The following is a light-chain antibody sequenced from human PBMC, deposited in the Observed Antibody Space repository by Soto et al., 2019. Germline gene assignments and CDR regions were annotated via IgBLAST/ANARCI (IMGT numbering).Light chain of an antibody. Sequence: QSALTQPPSASGSPGQSVTISCTGTSSDVGGYNYVSWYQQLPGKVPKLMIYEVSERPSGVPDRFSGSKSGNTASLTVSGLQAADEADYYCSSYGGSNNLVFGGGTKLTVL. V-gene: IGLV2-8*01. CDR2: EVS. J-gene: IGLJ2*01. CDR3: SSYGGSNNLV. CDR1: SSDVGGYNY.